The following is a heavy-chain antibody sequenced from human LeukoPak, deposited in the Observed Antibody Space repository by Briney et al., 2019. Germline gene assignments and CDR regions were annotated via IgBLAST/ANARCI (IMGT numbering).Heavy chain of an antibody. CDR1: VGSISSSNW. V-gene: IGHV4-4*02. CDR2: IYHSGST. Sequence: PSGTLSLPCAVSVGSISSSNWWSWVRQPPGKGLEWIGEIYHSGSTNYNPSLKSRVNISVDKSKNQFSLKLSSVTAAGTAVYYCATTADQLTPLGYWGQGTLVTVSS. D-gene: IGHD2-2*01. CDR3: ATTADQLTPLGY. J-gene: IGHJ4*02.